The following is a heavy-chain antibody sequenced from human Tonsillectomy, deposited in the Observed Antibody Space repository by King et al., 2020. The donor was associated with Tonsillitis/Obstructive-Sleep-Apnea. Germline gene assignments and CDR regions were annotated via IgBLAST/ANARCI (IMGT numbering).Heavy chain of an antibody. CDR2: IYPGDSYT. Sequence: EVQLVQSGAEVKKPGESLKISCKGSGYSFTNYWNGWVRQMPGKGLEWMGIIYPGDSYTTYSRSFQGQVPISADKSISTAYLRWGSLKASDTAMYYCARQGGRTGSMWYFDLWGRGTLVTVSS. CDR1: GYSFTNYW. V-gene: IGHV5-51*01. D-gene: IGHD1-14*01. CDR3: ARQGGRTGSMWYFDL. J-gene: IGHJ2*01.